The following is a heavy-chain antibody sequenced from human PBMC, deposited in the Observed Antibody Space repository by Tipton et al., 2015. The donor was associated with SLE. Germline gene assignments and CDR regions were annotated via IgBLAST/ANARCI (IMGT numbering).Heavy chain of an antibody. CDR2: IRYDGSNK. D-gene: IGHD5-12*01. V-gene: IGHV3-30*02. Sequence: SLRLSCAASGFTFSSYGMHWVRQAPGKGLEWVAFIRYDGSNKYYADSVKGRFTISRDNSKNTLYLQMNSLRAEDTAVYYCAKGVEGGSYYFDYWGQGTLVTVSS. J-gene: IGHJ4*02. CDR1: GFTFSSYG. CDR3: AKGVEGGSYYFDY.